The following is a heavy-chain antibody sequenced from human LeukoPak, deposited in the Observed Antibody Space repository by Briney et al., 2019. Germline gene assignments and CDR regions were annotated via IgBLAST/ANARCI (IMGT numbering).Heavy chain of an antibody. CDR1: GFTFSDYD. J-gene: IGHJ4*02. V-gene: IGHV3-30*02. CDR3: ATGYCSTTSCSRYLDY. D-gene: IGHD2-2*01. Sequence: GGSLRLSCAASGFTFSDYDMRWVRQAPGKGLEWVAFIRKDGSNKYYADSVKGRFTVSRDNSQNTQYLQMNSLRADDTAVYYCATGYCSTTSCSRYLDYWGQGTLVTVSS. CDR2: IRKDGSNK.